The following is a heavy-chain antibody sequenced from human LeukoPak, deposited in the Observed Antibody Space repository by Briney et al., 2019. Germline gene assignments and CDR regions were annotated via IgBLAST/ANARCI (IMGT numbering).Heavy chain of an antibody. CDR2: ISSSGSTI. D-gene: IGHD1-26*01. V-gene: IGHV3-11*01. CDR3: ARVSSDLDLVGASHTGSGYYYGMDV. CDR1: GFTFSDYY. J-gene: IGHJ6*02. Sequence: MPGGSLRLSCAASGFTFSDYYMSWIRQAPGKGLEWVSYISSSGSTIYYADSVKGRFTISRDNAKNSLYLQMNSLRAEDTAVYYCARVSSDLDLVGASHTGSGYYYGMDVWGQGTTVTVSS.